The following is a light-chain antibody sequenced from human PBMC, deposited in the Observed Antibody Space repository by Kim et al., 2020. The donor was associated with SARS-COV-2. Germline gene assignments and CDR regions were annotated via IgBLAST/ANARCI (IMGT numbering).Light chain of an antibody. CDR2: GAS. CDR1: QSVSSSY. V-gene: IGKV3-20*01. CDR3: QQYGSSPYT. J-gene: IGKJ2*01. Sequence: LYPGDRAPLSCRASQSVSSSYLAWYQQKPGQAPRLLIYGASSRATGIPDRFSGSGSGTDFTLTISRLEPEDFAVYYCQQYGSSPYTFGQGTKLEI.